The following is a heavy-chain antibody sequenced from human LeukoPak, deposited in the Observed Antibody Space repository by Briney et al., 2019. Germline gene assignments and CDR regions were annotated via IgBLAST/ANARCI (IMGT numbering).Heavy chain of an antibody. J-gene: IGHJ4*02. CDR1: GFTFSTYG. D-gene: IGHD3-22*01. CDR3: TRVKIDSSGSYPGD. CDR2: IRSAANTNAP. Sequence: GGSLRLSCAASGFTFSTYGMSWVRQASGKGLEWVGLIRSAANTNAPAYASSVKGRFTISRDDSKNTAYLQMNSLKNEDTAVYYCTRVKIDSSGSYPGDWGQGTLVTVSS. V-gene: IGHV3-73*01.